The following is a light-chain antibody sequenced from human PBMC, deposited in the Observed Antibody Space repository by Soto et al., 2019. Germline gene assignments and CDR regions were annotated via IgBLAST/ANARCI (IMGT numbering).Light chain of an antibody. V-gene: IGKV3-15*01. CDR3: QHYNKWPPWT. CDR1: QSVSTN. CDR2: GAS. J-gene: IGKJ1*01. Sequence: IVLTQSPATLSLSPGKRATLSCRASQSVSTNVAWYQQKPGQAPRLLIYGASIRATTTPAKFSGSGSGTEFTLTISSLQSEDFAVYYCQHYNKWPPWTFGQGTKVDIK.